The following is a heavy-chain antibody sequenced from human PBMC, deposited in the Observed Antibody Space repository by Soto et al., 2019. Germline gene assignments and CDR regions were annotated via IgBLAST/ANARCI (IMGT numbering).Heavy chain of an antibody. CDR3: ESARLQYYFDY. CDR2: IYYSGVA. CDR1: GDSIRTYY. D-gene: IGHD1-1*01. V-gene: IGHV4-59*01. Sequence: PSQTLSLTCTVAGDSIRTYYWTWIRQPPGKGLEWIGYIYYSGVANYNPSLKSRVTISVDTSNNQSSLKLTSVTAADTAVYYFESARLQYYFDYWDQGTLVTGSS. J-gene: IGHJ4*02.